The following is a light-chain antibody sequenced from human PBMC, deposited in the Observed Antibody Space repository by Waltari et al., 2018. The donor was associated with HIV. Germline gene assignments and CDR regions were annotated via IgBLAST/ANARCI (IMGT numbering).Light chain of an antibody. CDR3: AAWDDSLIGVI. Sequence: QSVLTQPPSASGTPGQRVTISCYGSSSNIGSHSVNWYQQLPGTAPKLLIYTNDQRPSGVPDRFSGSKSGTSASLAITGLQSKDEADYYCAAWDDSLIGVIFGGGTKLTVL. J-gene: IGLJ2*01. CDR1: SSNIGSHS. V-gene: IGLV1-44*01. CDR2: TND.